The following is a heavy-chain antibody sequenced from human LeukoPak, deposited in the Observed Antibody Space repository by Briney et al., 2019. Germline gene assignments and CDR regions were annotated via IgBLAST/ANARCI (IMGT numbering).Heavy chain of an antibody. CDR2: ISFDGSYK. CDR3: AELGITMIGGV. Sequence: GGSLRLSCAVSGFTFQTFGMHWVRQTPGKGLEWVALISFDGSYKYYTDSVKGRFTISRDNSKNTLYLQMDSLRVEDTAVYYCAELGITMIGGVWGKGTTVTISS. V-gene: IGHV3-30*18. J-gene: IGHJ6*04. D-gene: IGHD3-10*02. CDR1: GFTFQTFG.